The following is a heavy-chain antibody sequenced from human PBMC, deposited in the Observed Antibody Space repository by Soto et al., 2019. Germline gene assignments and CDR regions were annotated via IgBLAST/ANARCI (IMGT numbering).Heavy chain of an antibody. Sequence: SETLSLTCTVSGGPISSYYWGWIRQPPGKGLEWIGSIYYSGSTYYNPSLKSRVTISVDTSKNQFSLKLSSVTAADTAVYYCARVDTAMVTYNWFDPWGQGTLVTVSS. D-gene: IGHD5-18*01. CDR2: IYYSGST. CDR3: ARVDTAMVTYNWFDP. V-gene: IGHV4-39*01. J-gene: IGHJ5*02. CDR1: GGPISSYY.